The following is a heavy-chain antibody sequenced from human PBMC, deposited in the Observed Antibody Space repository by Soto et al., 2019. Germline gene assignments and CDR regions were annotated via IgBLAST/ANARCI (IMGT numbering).Heavy chain of an antibody. Sequence: EVQLVESGGGLVQPGGSLRLSCAASGFTFSSYAMHWVHQAPGKGLEYVSAISSNGGSTYYANSVKGRFTISRDNSKNTLYLQMGSLRAEDMAVYYGARGVRGYSGYDDFDYWGQGTLVTVSS. D-gene: IGHD5-12*01. CDR3: ARGVRGYSGYDDFDY. V-gene: IGHV3-64*01. CDR1: GFTFSSYA. CDR2: ISSNGGST. J-gene: IGHJ4*02.